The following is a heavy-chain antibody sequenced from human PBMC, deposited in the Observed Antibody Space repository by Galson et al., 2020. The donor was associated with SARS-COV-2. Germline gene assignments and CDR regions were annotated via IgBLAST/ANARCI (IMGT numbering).Heavy chain of an antibody. J-gene: IGHJ1*01. Sequence: GESLKISCAASGFTFNDYFMSWIRQAPGTGLEWISYISRSSSTIYYADSVKGRFTVSRDNAKNSLYLQMNSLRAEDTATYYCVKHRTGPGADTSQDWGQGTLVTVSS. D-gene: IGHD1-26*01. CDR1: GFTFNDYF. CDR3: VKHRTGPGADTSQD. CDR2: ISRSSSTI. V-gene: IGHV3-11*01.